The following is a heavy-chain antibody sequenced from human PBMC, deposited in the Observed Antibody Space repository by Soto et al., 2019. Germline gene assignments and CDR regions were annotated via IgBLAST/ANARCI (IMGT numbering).Heavy chain of an antibody. CDR1: GGSISSYY. CDR3: ERTLRRGPPFDY. V-gene: IGHV4-59*08. D-gene: IGHD2-15*01. CDR2: IYYSGST. Sequence: SETLSLTCTVSGGSISSYYWSWIRQPPGKGLEWIGYIYYSGSTNYNPSLKSRVSISVDTSKNQFSLKLSSGPAADTAAYYCERTLRRGPPFDYWGQGTLVTVSS. J-gene: IGHJ4*02.